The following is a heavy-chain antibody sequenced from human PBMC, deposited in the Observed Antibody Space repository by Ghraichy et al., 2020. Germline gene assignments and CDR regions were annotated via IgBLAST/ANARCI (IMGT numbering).Heavy chain of an antibody. V-gene: IGHV4-39*01. CDR2: IFYSGTT. CDR1: GGSISSSTYY. J-gene: IGHJ5*02. CDR3: ARHSPRGNICYARFCWFAP. Sequence: SETLSLTCTVSGGSISSSTYYWAWIRQPPGKGLEWLGNIFYSGTTYYNPSLESRVTISVDTSKNQFSLKLSSVTASDTAVYYCARHSPRGNICYARFCWFAPWGQGALVTVSS. D-gene: IGHD2-2*01.